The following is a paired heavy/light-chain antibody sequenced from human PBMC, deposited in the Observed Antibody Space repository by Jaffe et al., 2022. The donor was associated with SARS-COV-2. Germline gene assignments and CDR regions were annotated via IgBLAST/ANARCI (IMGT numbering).Light chain of an antibody. V-gene: IGKV3-20*01. Sequence: EIVLTQSPGTLSLSPGERVTLSCRASQSVGSSYLAWSQQKPGQAPRLLIYGASSRATGIPDRFSGSGSGTDFTLTISRLESEDFAVYYCQQYGRSITFGQGTRLEIK. CDR3: QQYGRSIT. CDR2: GAS. J-gene: IGKJ5*01. CDR1: QSVGSSY.
Heavy chain of an antibody. J-gene: IGHJ4*02. CDR3: ARRSYCSGGTCREFDY. CDR2: IYPGDSDT. V-gene: IGHV5-51*01. D-gene: IGHD2-15*01. CDR1: GYNFTTYW. Sequence: EVQLVQSGAEVKKPGESLKISCKGAGYNFTTYWIGWVRQMPGKGLEWMGIIYPGDSDTRYSPSFEGQVTISVDKSINTAYLQWSSLKASDTAIYYCARRSYCSGGTCREFDYWGQGTLVTVSS.